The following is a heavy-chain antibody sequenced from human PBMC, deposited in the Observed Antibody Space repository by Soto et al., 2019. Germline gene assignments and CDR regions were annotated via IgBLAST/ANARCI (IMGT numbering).Heavy chain of an antibody. J-gene: IGHJ4*02. CDR3: AKGGRQWLVTSDFNY. CDR1: GFTFSDYA. D-gene: IGHD6-19*01. CDR2: VSHDGRNT. V-gene: IGHV3-30*18. Sequence: VQLVESGGGVVQPGRSLRLSCAASGFTFSDYAMHWVRQAPGKGLEWVAVVSHDGRNTHYADSVKGRFTISRDSSKNTVPLEMTSLRAEDKAVYYCAKGGRQWLVTSDFNYWGQGALVTVSS.